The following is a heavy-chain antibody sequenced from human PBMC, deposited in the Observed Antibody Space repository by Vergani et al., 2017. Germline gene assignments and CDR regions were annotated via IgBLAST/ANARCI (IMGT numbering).Heavy chain of an antibody. J-gene: IGHJ6*02. CDR1: GGTFSSYA. Sequence: QVQLVQSGAEVKKPGSSVKVSCKASGGTFSSYAISWVRQAPGQGLEWMGRIIPILGTANYAQKFQGRVTITADESTSTAYMELSSLRSEDTAVYYCARGSGRLVGYYYYGMDVWGQGTTVTVSS. CDR2: IIPILGTA. CDR3: ARGSGRLVGYYYYGMDV. V-gene: IGHV1-69*11. D-gene: IGHD6-19*01.